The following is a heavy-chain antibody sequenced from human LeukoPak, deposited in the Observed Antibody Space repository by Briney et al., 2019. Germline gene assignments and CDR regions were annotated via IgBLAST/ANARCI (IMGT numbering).Heavy chain of an antibody. CDR2: IHYSGST. D-gene: IGHD4-17*01. CDR3: ARGGPTADFDY. V-gene: IGHV4-59*12. J-gene: IGHJ4*02. CDR1: GGSISSYY. Sequence: PSETLSLTCTVSGGSISSYYWSWIRQPPGKGLEWIGYIHYSGSTNYNPSLKSRVTISVDTSKNQFSLKLSSVTAADTAVYYCARGGPTADFDYWGQGTLVTVSS.